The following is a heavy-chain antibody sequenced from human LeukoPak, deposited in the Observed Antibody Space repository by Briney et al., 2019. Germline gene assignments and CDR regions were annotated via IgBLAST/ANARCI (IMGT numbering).Heavy chain of an antibody. D-gene: IGHD2-2*01. V-gene: IGHV3-48*04. CDR1: GFTFSSYG. CDR2: ISSSGSTV. J-gene: IGHJ4*02. Sequence: GGSLRLSCAASGFTFSSYGMHWVRQAPGKGLEWVSYISSSGSTVYQADSVKGRFTISRDNAKNSLYLQMNSLRAEDTAVYYCARAVVIPAALDYWGQGTLVTVSS. CDR3: ARAVVIPAALDY.